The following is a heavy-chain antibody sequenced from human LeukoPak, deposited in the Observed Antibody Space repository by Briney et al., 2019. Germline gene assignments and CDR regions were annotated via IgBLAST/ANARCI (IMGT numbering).Heavy chain of an antibody. J-gene: IGHJ4*02. CDR3: ARESSGYYFDY. V-gene: IGHV3-53*01. D-gene: IGHD6-25*01. Sequence: GGSLRLSCAASGFTVSSSYMNWVRQAPGKGLEWVSVIYSGGSTYYADSVKGRFTISRDSSKNTLYLQMNTLRAEDTAVYYCARESSGYYFDYWGQGTLVTVSS. CDR1: GFTVSSSY. CDR2: IYSGGST.